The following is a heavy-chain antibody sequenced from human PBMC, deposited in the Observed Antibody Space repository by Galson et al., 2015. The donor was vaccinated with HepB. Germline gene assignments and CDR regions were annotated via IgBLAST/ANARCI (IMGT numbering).Heavy chain of an antibody. CDR3: ARYDIQYWGVDV. D-gene: IGHD3-9*01. J-gene: IGHJ6*02. Sequence: SLRLSCAASGFTFSDYYMSWIRQTPGKGLEWLSYISGNNLYTHYAGSVRGRFTISRDYTRNSLYLDMNSLRAEDTGVYYCARYDIQYWGVDVWGQGTTVIVSS. CDR2: ISGNNLYT. V-gene: IGHV3-11*06. CDR1: GFTFSDYY.